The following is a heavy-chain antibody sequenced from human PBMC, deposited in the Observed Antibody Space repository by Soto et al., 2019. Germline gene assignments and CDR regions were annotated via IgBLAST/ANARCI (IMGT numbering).Heavy chain of an antibody. Sequence: EVHLLESGGGLVQPGGSLRLSCTASGYIFNNYAMTWVRQAPGKGLEWVSGITPNGGGTKYADSVKGRFTISRDNSTNTLHLQMNSLRAEDTAVYFCAKDFSGTLAEAFDVWGQGTMVTVSS. V-gene: IGHV3-23*01. CDR3: AKDFSGTLAEAFDV. CDR2: ITPNGGGT. D-gene: IGHD1-1*01. CDR1: GYIFNNYA. J-gene: IGHJ3*01.